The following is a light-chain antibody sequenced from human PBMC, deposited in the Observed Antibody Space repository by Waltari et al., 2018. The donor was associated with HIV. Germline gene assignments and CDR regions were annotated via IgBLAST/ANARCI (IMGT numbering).Light chain of an antibody. CDR2: QDS. CDR1: TLGDKY. CDR3: QAWDSSTVV. Sequence: SYELTQPPSVSVSPGQTASITCSGDTLGDKYACGYQQKPSQSPVLVIYQDSKRPSGIPERFSGSNSGNTATLTISGTQAMDEADYYCQAWDSSTVVFGGGTKLTVL. V-gene: IGLV3-1*01. J-gene: IGLJ2*01.